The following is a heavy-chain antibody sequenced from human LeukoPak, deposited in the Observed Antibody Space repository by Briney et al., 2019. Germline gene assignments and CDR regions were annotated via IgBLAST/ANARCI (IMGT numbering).Heavy chain of an antibody. J-gene: IGHJ5*02. V-gene: IGHV1-24*01. D-gene: IGHD6-13*01. CDR2: FDPEDGET. CDR1: GYTLTELS. CDR3: ARGDPSAAAGSLSWFDP. Sequence: ASVKVSCKVSGYTLTELSMHWVRQAPGKGLEWMGGFDPEDGETIYAQKFQGRVTMTRDTSTSTVYMELSSLRSEDTAVYYCARGDPSAAAGSLSWFDPWGQGTLVTVSS.